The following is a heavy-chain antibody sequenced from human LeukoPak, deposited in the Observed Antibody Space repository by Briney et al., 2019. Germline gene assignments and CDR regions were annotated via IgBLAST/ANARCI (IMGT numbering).Heavy chain of an antibody. V-gene: IGHV1-18*01. CDR2: VNAYNGNT. D-gene: IGHD1-26*01. CDR3: ARGEKPYDY. CDR1: GYTFTYYV. Sequence: ASVKVSCQTSGYTFTYYVISWVRQAPGQGLEWMGWVNAYNGNTNDAQKFQGRVTMTTDTSTSTAYMELRSLRSDDTAVYYCARGEKPYDYWGQGTLGSVS. J-gene: IGHJ4*02.